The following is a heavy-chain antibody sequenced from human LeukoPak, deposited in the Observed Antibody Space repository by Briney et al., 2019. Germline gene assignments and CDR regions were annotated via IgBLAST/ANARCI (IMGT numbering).Heavy chain of an antibody. D-gene: IGHD5-18*01. CDR2: ISDDGSNR. Sequence: GGSLRLSCSASGFTFSRYAMHWVRQDPGKGLEWVAVISDDGSNRYYADSVKGRFTISRDNSKNTLYLQMNSLRAEDTAMYYCAKDADTATIIYWYFDLWGRGTLVTVSS. CDR3: AKDADTATIIYWYFDL. CDR1: GFTFSRYA. V-gene: IGHV3-30*04. J-gene: IGHJ2*01.